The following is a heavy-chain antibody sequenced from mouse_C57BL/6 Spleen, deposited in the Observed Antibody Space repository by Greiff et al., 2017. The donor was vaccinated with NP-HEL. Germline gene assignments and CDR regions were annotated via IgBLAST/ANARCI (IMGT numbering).Heavy chain of an antibody. CDR3: AYYSNYPLFAY. J-gene: IGHJ3*01. Sequence: VQLQQSGAELVKPGASVKLSCTASGFNIKDYYMHWVKQRTEQGLEWIGRIDPEDGETKYAPEFQGKATITADTSSNTAYLQLSSLTSEDTAVYYCAYYSNYPLFAYWGQGTLVTVSA. D-gene: IGHD2-5*01. V-gene: IGHV14-2*01. CDR2: IDPEDGET. CDR1: GFNIKDYY.